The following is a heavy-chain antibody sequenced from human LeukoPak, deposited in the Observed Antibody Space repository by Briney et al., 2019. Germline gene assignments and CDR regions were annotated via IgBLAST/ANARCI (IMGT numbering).Heavy chain of an antibody. Sequence: PGGSLRLSCIASGLTLRHYAVSWVRQAPGKGLEWVSSISDNGGSIFYADSVKGRFTISRDNSKNTLYLQMNSLRAEDTAVYYCAKDVVRGVMWYFDYWGQGTLVTVSS. J-gene: IGHJ4*02. CDR3: AKDVVRGVMWYFDY. V-gene: IGHV3-23*01. CDR1: GLTLRHYA. D-gene: IGHD3-10*01. CDR2: ISDNGGSI.